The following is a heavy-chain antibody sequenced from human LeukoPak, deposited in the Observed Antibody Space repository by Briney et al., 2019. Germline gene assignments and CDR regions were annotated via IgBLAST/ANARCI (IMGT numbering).Heavy chain of an antibody. Sequence: ASVKVSCKTSGYPFTTWEINWVRQAAGQGLEWMGWVHPNGGNTAYAQKFQGRVTMARDTSISTAYMELSGLTSDDTAVYFCARGPRNDPWGQGTLVTVSS. CDR2: VHPNGGNT. V-gene: IGHV1-8*01. CDR3: ARGPRNDP. D-gene: IGHD1-14*01. J-gene: IGHJ5*02. CDR1: GYPFTTWE.